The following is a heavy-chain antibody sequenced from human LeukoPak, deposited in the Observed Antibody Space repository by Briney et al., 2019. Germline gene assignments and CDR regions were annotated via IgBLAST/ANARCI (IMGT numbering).Heavy chain of an antibody. CDR1: GGSFSGYY. Sequence: PSESLSLTCAVYGGSFSGYYWSWIRQPPGKALEWIGYVYYNGSTNYNPSLKSRVTISVDTSKNQFSLRLSSVTAADSAVYYCARERRDGYKVYFDYWGQGTLVTVSS. V-gene: IGHV4-59*01. J-gene: IGHJ4*02. D-gene: IGHD5-24*01. CDR3: ARERRDGYKVYFDY. CDR2: VYYNGST.